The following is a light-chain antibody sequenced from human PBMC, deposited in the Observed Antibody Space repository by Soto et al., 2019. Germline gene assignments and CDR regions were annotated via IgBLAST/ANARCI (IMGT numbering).Light chain of an antibody. Sequence: DIQMTQSPSSLSASVGDRVTITCRASQDISDHLSWYQHKPGKVPKLLIYEASTLQSGVPSRFSGGGSGPDFTLPISSLQPEDVSTYYCQKYNRTPRTFGQGTKVEL. CDR2: EAS. CDR3: QKYNRTPRT. J-gene: IGKJ1*01. V-gene: IGKV1-27*01. CDR1: QDISDH.